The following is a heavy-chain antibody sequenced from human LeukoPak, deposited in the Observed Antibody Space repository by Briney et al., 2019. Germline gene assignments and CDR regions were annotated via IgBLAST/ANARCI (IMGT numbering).Heavy chain of an antibody. CDR2: IKEDGSEK. CDR3: ARTLRGGGALDY. D-gene: IGHD3-16*01. V-gene: IGHV3-7*03. CDR1: GFTFSNYW. Sequence: PGGSLRLSCAASGFTFSNYWLNWDRQAPGKGLEWVANIKEDGSEKYYVDSVKGRFTISRDNAKNSLFLQMNSLRAEDTAVYYCARTLRGGGALDYWGQGTLVTVSS. J-gene: IGHJ4*02.